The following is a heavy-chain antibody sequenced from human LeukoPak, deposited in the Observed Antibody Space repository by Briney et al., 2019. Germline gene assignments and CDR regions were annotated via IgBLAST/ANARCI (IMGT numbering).Heavy chain of an antibody. Sequence: ASVKVSCKASGGTFSSYAISWVRQAPGQGLEWMGGIIPIFGTANYAQKFQGRVTNTADESTSTAYMELSSLRSEDTAVYYCAILWFGERNTGVAFDIWGQGTMVTVSS. CDR2: IIPIFGTA. V-gene: IGHV1-69*13. CDR3: AILWFGERNTGVAFDI. J-gene: IGHJ3*02. CDR1: GGTFSSYA. D-gene: IGHD3-10*01.